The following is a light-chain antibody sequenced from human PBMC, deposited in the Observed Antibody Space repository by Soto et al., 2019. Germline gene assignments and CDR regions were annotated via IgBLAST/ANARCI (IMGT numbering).Light chain of an antibody. V-gene: IGKV1-39*01. CDR3: QQRYSTPRALT. Sequence: DIQMTQSPSSLSASVGDRVTITCRASQSISSYLNWYQQKPGKAPKLLIYAASSLQSGVPSRFSGSGSGTDFTRTISSLQPEDFATYYCQQRYSTPRALTFGGGTKVEIK. CDR2: AAS. J-gene: IGKJ4*01. CDR1: QSISSY.